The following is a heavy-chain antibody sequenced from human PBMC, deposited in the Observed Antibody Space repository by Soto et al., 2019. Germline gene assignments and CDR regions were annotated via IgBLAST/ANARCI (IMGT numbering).Heavy chain of an antibody. D-gene: IGHD3-9*01. CDR1: GYTFTSYA. CDR2: INAGNGNT. Sequence: GASVKVSCKASGYTFTSYAMHWVHQAPGQRLEWMGWINAGNGNTKYSQKFQGRVTITRDTSASTAYMELSSLRSEDTAVYYCARATLRYFDWLLWDPPPFDYWGQGTLVTVSS. CDR3: ARATLRYFDWLLWDPPPFDY. V-gene: IGHV1-3*01. J-gene: IGHJ4*02.